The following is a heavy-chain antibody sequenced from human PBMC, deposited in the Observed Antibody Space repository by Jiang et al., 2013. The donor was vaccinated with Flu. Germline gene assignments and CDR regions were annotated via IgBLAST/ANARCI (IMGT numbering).Heavy chain of an antibody. V-gene: IGHV4-39*01. Sequence: GPGLVKPSETLSLTCTVSGGSISSSSYYWGWIRQPPGKGLEWIGSIYYSGSTYYNPSLKSRVTISVDTSKNQFSLKLSSVTAADTAVYYCARPPPCTVTTWNYYYYGMDVWGQGDHGSPSP. CDR3: ARPPPCTVTTWNYYYYGMDV. CDR2: IYYSGST. D-gene: IGHD4-17*01. J-gene: IGHJ6*02. CDR1: GGSISSSSYY.